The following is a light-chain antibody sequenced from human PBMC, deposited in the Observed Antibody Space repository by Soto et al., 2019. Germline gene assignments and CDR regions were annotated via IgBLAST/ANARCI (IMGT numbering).Light chain of an antibody. J-gene: IGLJ2*01. CDR1: SSDVGGYNY. V-gene: IGLV2-14*01. CDR3: SSYTSSSTF. Sequence: QAASVSGSPGQSITISCTGTSSDVGGYNYVSWYQQHPGKAPKLMIYDVSNRPSGVSNRFSGSKSGNTASLTISGLQAEDEADYYCSSYTSSSTFFGGGTKVTVL. CDR2: DVS.